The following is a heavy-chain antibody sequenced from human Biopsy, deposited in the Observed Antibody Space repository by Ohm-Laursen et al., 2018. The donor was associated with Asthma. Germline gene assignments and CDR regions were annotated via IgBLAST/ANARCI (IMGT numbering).Heavy chain of an antibody. D-gene: IGHD2-15*01. V-gene: IGHV4-59*01. CDR2: IHYSGST. Sequence: GTLSLTCIVSGVSIGSYYWTWIRQPPGKGLEWIGNIHYSGSTYSNPSLKSRVTISVDTSKKQISLRLSSVIAADTAVYYCAGFCSGGNCPDHWGQGTLVTVSS. CDR1: GVSIGSYY. CDR3: AGFCSGGNCPDH. J-gene: IGHJ4*02.